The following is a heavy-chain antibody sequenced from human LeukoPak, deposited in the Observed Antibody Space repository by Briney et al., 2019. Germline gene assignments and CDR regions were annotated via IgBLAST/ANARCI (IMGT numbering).Heavy chain of an antibody. D-gene: IGHD3-10*01. V-gene: IGHV1-46*01. CDR2: INPSGGST. CDR1: GYAFTSNG. Sequence: ASVKVSCKASGYAFTSNGISWVRQAPGQGLEWMGIINPSGGSTSYAQKFQGRATMTRDTSTSTVYMELSSLRSEDTAVYYCARVFGADYYYYGMDVWGQGTRSPSP. J-gene: IGHJ6*02. CDR3: ARVFGADYYYYGMDV.